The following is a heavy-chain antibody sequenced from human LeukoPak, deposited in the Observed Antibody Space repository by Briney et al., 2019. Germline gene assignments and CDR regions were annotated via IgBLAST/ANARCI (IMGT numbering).Heavy chain of an antibody. J-gene: IGHJ3*02. V-gene: IGHV4-39*07. CDR2: INHSGST. CDR3: ARGSGQWLLTRKSQGAFDI. CDR1: GDSISSSRSY. Sequence: SETLSLTCTVSGDSISSSRSYWSWIRQPPGKGLEWIGEINHSGSTNYNPSLKSRVTISVDTSKNQFSLKLSSVTAADTAVYYCARGSGQWLLTRKSQGAFDIWGQGTMVTVSS. D-gene: IGHD6-19*01.